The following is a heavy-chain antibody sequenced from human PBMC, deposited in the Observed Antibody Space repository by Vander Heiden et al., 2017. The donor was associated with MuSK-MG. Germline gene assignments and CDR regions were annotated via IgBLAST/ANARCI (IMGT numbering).Heavy chain of an antibody. V-gene: IGHV3-30*18. CDR2: ISYDGSNK. Sequence: QVQLVESGGGVVQPGRSLRRSCAVSGFSFSSYGMHWVRQAPGKGLEWVAVISYDGSNKYYADSVKGRFTISRDNSKNTLYLQMNSLRVEDTAVYYCAKDPYISSGSYYGIDYWGQGTLVTVSS. J-gene: IGHJ4*02. D-gene: IGHD1-26*01. CDR1: GFSFSSYG. CDR3: AKDPYISSGSYYGIDY.